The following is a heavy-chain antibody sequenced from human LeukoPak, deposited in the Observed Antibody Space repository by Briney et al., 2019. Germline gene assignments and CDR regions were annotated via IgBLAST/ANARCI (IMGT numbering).Heavy chain of an antibody. J-gene: IGHJ6*02. D-gene: IGHD4-11*01. Sequence: ASVKDSCKVSGYTLIELSMHWVGQAPGKGLEWMGGFDPEDGETIYAQKFQGRVTMTEDTSTDTAYMELNSLRSEDTAVYYCATAHSNYNYYGMDVWGQGTTVTVSS. CDR2: FDPEDGET. V-gene: IGHV1-24*01. CDR3: ATAHSNYNYYGMDV. CDR1: GYTLIELS.